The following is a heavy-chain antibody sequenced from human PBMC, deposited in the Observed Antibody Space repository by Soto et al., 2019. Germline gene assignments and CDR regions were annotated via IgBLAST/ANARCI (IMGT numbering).Heavy chain of an antibody. J-gene: IGHJ5*02. V-gene: IGHV4-39*01. CDR1: GGSISSSSYY. CDR3: ATSNWFDP. Sequence: PSEALSLTCTVSGGSISSSSYYWGWICQPPGKGLEWIGIIYYSGSTYYNPSLKSRVTISVDTSKNQFSLKLSSVSATDTAVYYCATSNWFDPWGQGTLVTVS. CDR2: IYYSGST.